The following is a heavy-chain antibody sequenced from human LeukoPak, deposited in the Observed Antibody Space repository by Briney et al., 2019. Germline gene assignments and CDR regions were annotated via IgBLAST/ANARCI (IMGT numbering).Heavy chain of an antibody. CDR1: GFTFSSYS. CDR2: ISSSSSTI. V-gene: IGHV3-48*01. CDR3: ARDLGYGSGSYDY. D-gene: IGHD3-10*01. J-gene: IGHJ4*02. Sequence: GGSLRLSCAASGFTFSSYSMNWVRQAPGKGLEWVSSISSSSSTIYYADSVKGRFTISRDNAKNSLYLQMNSLRAEDTAVYYCARDLGYGSGSYDYWGQGTLVTVSS.